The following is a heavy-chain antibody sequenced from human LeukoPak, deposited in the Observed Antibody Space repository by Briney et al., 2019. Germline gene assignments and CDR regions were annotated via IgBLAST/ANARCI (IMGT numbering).Heavy chain of an antibody. D-gene: IGHD4-11*01. J-gene: IGHJ4*02. CDR1: GFTFSSYS. Sequence: GGSLRLSCAASGFTFSSYSMNWVRQAPGKGLEWVSSISSSSSYIYYADSVKGRFTISRDNAKNSLYLQMNSLRAEDTAVYYCARDFRDYSNYADYWGQGTLVTVSS. V-gene: IGHV3-21*01. CDR2: ISSSSSYI. CDR3: ARDFRDYSNYADY.